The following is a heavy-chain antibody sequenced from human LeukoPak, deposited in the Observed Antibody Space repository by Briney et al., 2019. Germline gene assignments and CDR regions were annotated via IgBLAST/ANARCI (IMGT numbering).Heavy chain of an antibody. J-gene: IGHJ6*03. CDR2: IGPASDT. V-gene: IGHV3-13*01. CDR1: GFTFSSCD. CDR3: ARGPPRGKYYYMDV. D-gene: IGHD1-1*01. Sequence: GGSLRLSCAASGFTFSSCDMHGVPQPTGQGREGVSTIGPASDTYYPGSVEGRLTLSRDNAKNSLYIQMNSLTAGDTAVYYCARGPPRGKYYYMDVWGKGTTVTVSS.